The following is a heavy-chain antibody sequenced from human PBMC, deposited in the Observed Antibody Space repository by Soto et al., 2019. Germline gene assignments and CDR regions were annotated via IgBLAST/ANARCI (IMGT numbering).Heavy chain of an antibody. V-gene: IGHV4-31*03. CDR1: GASLHIGGYY. Sequence: SETLSLTCTVSGASLHIGGYYWAWIRQNPGKGLEWIGYIYYTGVTYYNPSLGSRVNISVDTSKNQFFLRLTSVTAADTARYYCARDQALAPTVWGYWGQGIQVTVSS. J-gene: IGHJ4*02. D-gene: IGHD7-27*01. CDR2: IYYTGVT. CDR3: ARDQALAPTVWGY.